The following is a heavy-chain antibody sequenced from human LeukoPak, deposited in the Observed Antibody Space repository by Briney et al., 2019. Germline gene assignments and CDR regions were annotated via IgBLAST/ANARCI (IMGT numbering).Heavy chain of an antibody. D-gene: IGHD3-22*01. J-gene: IGHJ6*03. Sequence: GASVKVSCKASGYTFTGYYMHWVRQAPGQGLEWMGWINPNSGNTGYAQKFQGRVTITRNTSISTAYMELSSLRSEDTAVYYCARGSYDRYMDVWGKGTTVTVSS. CDR2: INPNSGNT. CDR1: GYTFTGYY. V-gene: IGHV1-8*03. CDR3: ARGSYDRYMDV.